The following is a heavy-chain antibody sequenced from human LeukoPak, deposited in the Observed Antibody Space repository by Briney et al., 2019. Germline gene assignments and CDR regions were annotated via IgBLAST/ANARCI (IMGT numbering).Heavy chain of an antibody. V-gene: IGHV4-31*03. CDR3: ARDVGYEENYYDSSGCCGWFDP. Sequence: PSQTLSLTCTVSGGPISSCGYYWSWTRQHPGKGLEWIGYIYYSGSTYYNPSLKSRVTISVDTSKNQFSLKLSSVTAADTAVYYCARDVGYEENYYDSSGCCGWFDPWGQGTLVTVSS. CDR2: IYYSGST. CDR1: GGPISSCGYY. J-gene: IGHJ5*02. D-gene: IGHD3-22*01.